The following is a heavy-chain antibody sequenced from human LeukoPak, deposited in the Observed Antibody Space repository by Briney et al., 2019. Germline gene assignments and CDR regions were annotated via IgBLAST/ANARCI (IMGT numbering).Heavy chain of an antibody. CDR3: ARLRNRYDTSGYYPFDY. J-gene: IGHJ4*02. D-gene: IGHD3-22*01. CDR1: GDSISGYY. CDR2: IYYSGST. Sequence: ASETLSLTCSVSGDSISGYYWSWIRQPPGKGLEWIGYIYYSGSTNYNPSLKSRVTMSVDTSKNQFSLKVNSVTAADTAVYYCARLRNRYDTSGYYPFDYWGQGTLVTVSS. V-gene: IGHV4-59*08.